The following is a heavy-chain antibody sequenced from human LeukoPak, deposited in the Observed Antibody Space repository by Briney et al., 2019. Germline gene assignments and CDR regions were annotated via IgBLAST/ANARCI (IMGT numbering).Heavy chain of an antibody. CDR3: ARALGLNNYDFWSGYYYYEGYYFDY. CDR2: IYPGDSDT. CDR1: GYSFTNYW. V-gene: IGHV5-51*01. J-gene: IGHJ4*02. Sequence: GESLKISCKGSGYSFTNYWIGWVRQMPGKGLEWMGIIYPGDSDTRYSPSFQGQVTISADKSISTAYLQWSSLKASDTAMYYCARALGLNNYDFWSGYYYYEGYYFDYWGQGTLVTVSS. D-gene: IGHD3-3*01.